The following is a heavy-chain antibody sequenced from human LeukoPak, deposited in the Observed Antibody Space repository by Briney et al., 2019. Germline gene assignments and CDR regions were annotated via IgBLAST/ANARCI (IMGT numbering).Heavy chain of an antibody. J-gene: IGHJ4*02. Sequence: GGSLRLSCAASGFTVSSNYMSWVRQAPGKGLEWVSVIYSGGSTYYADSVKGRFTISRDNSKNTLYLQMNSLRAEDTAVYYCAKGQVSKYYFDYWGQGTLVTVSS. V-gene: IGHV3-53*01. CDR1: GFTVSSNY. CDR2: IYSGGST. CDR3: AKGQVSKYYFDY.